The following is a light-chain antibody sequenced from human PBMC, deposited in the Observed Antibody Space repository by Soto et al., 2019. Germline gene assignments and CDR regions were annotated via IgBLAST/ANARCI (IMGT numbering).Light chain of an antibody. CDR2: KAS. Sequence: DIQMTQSPSTLSASVGDRVTITCRASQSISNWLAGYQQKPGTAPNLLIYKASTFQSGVPSRFSGSGSGTEFTLTISSLQPDDSETYYCQQYSDNWTFGQGTKVEIK. CDR3: QQYSDNWT. CDR1: QSISNW. J-gene: IGKJ1*01. V-gene: IGKV1-5*03.